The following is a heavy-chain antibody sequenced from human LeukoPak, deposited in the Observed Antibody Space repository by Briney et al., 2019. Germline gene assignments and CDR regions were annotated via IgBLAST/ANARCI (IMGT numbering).Heavy chain of an antibody. Sequence: PGGSLRLSCAASGFTFSDYEMNWVRQAPGKGLEWISYISSSGRRTYYADSVKGRFSISRDNAKNSLHLQMNSLRAEDTAVYYCARVSSSGWYDYYYMDVWGKGTTVTVSS. CDR3: ARVSSSGWYDYYYMDV. J-gene: IGHJ6*03. CDR2: ISSSGRRT. CDR1: GFTFSDYE. V-gene: IGHV3-48*03. D-gene: IGHD6-19*01.